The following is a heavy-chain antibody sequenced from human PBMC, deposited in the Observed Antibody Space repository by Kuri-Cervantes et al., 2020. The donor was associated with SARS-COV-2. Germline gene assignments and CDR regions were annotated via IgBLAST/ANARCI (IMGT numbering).Heavy chain of an antibody. CDR3: ARDPDITMPPDAFDI. D-gene: IGHD5-18*01. J-gene: IGHJ3*02. V-gene: IGHV3-48*01. CDR1: GFTFSTYN. CDR2: IGSSSSTI. Sequence: GGSLRLSCAASGFTFSTYNMNWVRQAPGKGLEWVSYIGSSSSTIYYAESVRGRFTISRDNVKNSLYLQMNSLRAEDTAAYYCARDPDITMPPDAFDIWGHGTMVTVSS.